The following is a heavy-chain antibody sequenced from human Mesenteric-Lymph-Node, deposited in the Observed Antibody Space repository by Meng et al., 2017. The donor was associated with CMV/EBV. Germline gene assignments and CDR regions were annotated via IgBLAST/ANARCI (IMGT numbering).Heavy chain of an antibody. D-gene: IGHD5-12*01. CDR2: ISGSGGTT. CDR1: RFTFSSYA. CDR3: AKLVVSWPGGGYDSEYYFDY. Sequence: GGSLRLSCAASRFTFSSYAMSWVRQAPGKGLEWVSVISGSGGTTNYAVSVKGRFTISRDNSKNTLYLQMNNLRAEDSAVYFCAKLVVSWPGGGYDSEYYFDYWGQGTLVTVSS. J-gene: IGHJ4*02. V-gene: IGHV3-23*01.